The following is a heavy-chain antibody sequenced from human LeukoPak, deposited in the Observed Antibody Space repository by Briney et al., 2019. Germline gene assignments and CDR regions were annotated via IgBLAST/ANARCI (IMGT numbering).Heavy chain of an antibody. D-gene: IGHD2-2*01. J-gene: IGHJ5*02. V-gene: IGHV4-39*01. CDR2: IYYSGST. CDR1: GGSISSSSYY. Sequence: SETLSLTCTVSGGSISSSSYYWGWIRQPPGKGLEWIGSIYYSGSTYYNPSLKSRVTISVDTSKNQFSLKLSSVTAADTAVYYCARHLGYCSSTSCYDKGPFDPWGQGTLVTVSS. CDR3: ARHLGYCSSTSCYDKGPFDP.